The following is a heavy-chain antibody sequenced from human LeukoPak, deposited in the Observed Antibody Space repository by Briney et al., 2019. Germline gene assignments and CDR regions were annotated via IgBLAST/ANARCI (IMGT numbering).Heavy chain of an antibody. CDR2: IYYSGST. CDR1: GGSISSGGYY. D-gene: IGHD4-11*01. V-gene: IGHV4-31*03. Sequence: SETLSLTCTVSGGSISSGGYYWSWLRQHPWTGLEWLGYIYYSGSTYYNPSLKSRVTISVDTSKNQFSLKLSSVTAADTAVYYCARGRDDYSNYVVWFDPWGQGTLVTVSS. CDR3: ARGRDDYSNYVVWFDP. J-gene: IGHJ5*02.